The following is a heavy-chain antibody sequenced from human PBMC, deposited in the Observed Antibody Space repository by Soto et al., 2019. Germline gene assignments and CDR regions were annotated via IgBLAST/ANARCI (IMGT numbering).Heavy chain of an antibody. D-gene: IGHD3-10*01. J-gene: IGHJ6*02. CDR3: AKDRGSWDYYSGMVA. CDR1: GFTFSAFV. V-gene: IGHV3-30*18. Sequence: QLQLLQSGGGVVQPGRSLRLSCVASGFTFSAFVMHWFRQAPGKGLEWVAVISADGRKTFYADSVKGRFTISRDSPHNALFLDLSSRRVDDTAVSFCAKDRGSWDYYSGMVALGQGTTVTVSS. CDR2: ISADGRKT.